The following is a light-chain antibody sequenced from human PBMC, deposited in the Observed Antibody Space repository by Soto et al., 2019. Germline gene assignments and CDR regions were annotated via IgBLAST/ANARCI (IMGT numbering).Light chain of an antibody. Sequence: EIVMTQSPATLSVSPGERATLSCRASQSVSSNLAWYQQKPGQAPRLLIYGASTRATGIPARLSGSGSGTEFPLTISCLQCEDFAVYYCQQYNNWPLAFGQGSKVEI. J-gene: IGKJ1*01. CDR2: GAS. CDR1: QSVSSN. V-gene: IGKV3-15*01. CDR3: QQYNNWPLA.